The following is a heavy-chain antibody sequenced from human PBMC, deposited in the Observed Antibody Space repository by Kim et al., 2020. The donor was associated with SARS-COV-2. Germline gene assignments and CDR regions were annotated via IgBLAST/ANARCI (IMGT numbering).Heavy chain of an antibody. CDR2: INHSGST. V-gene: IGHV4-34*01. Sequence: SETLSLTCAVYGGSFSGYYWSWIRQPPGKGLEWIGEINHSGSTNYNPSLKSRVTISVDTSKNQFSLKLSSVTAADTAVYYCARGRLEGLGSGSLIDYWGQGTLVTVSS. CDR3: ARGRLEGLGSGSLIDY. D-gene: IGHD3-10*01. J-gene: IGHJ4*02. CDR1: GGSFSGYY.